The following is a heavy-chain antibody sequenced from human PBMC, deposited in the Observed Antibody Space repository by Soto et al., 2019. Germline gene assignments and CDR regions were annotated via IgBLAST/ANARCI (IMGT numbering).Heavy chain of an antibody. Sequence: EVQLVESGGGLVQPGGSLRLSCAASGFTFNNYWMSWVRQAPGKGLEWVANIKEDGSEKSYVDSVKGRFTISRDNAKNSLYLQMNSLRAEDTAVYYCASSYAMDVWGQGTTVTVPS. CDR3: ASSYAMDV. CDR1: GFTFNNYW. J-gene: IGHJ6*02. V-gene: IGHV3-7*01. CDR2: IKEDGSEK.